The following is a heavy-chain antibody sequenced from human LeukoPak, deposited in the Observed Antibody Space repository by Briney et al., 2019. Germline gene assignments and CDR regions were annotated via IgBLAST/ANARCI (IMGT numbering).Heavy chain of an antibody. D-gene: IGHD3-22*01. V-gene: IGHV3-30*02. Sequence: GGSLRLSCAASGFTFSSYGMHWVRQAPGKGLEWVAFVRYDGSNKYYADSVKGRFTISRDNSKNTLYLQMNSLRAEDTAVYYCAKEFGGLYYYDSSGYFDYWGQGTLVTVSS. CDR2: VRYDGSNK. CDR1: GFTFSSYG. J-gene: IGHJ4*02. CDR3: AKEFGGLYYYDSSGYFDY.